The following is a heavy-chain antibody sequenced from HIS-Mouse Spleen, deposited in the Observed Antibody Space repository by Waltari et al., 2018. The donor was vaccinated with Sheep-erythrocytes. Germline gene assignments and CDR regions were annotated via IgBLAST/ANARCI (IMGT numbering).Heavy chain of an antibody. Sequence: QVQLQESGPGLVKPSETLSLTCTVSGGSISSYYWSWIRQPPGKGLEWIANIYYSGSTNSTPSRKSRVTISVDTSKNQFSLKLSSVTAADTAVYYCARVSVAARFDYWGQGTLVTVSS. CDR2: IYYSGST. J-gene: IGHJ4*02. V-gene: IGHV4-59*12. CDR3: ARVSVAARFDY. CDR1: GGSISSYY. D-gene: IGHD6-6*01.